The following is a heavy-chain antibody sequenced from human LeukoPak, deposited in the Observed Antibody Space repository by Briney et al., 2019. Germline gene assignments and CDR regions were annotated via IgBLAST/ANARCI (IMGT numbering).Heavy chain of an antibody. J-gene: IGHJ6*03. CDR2: INPNSGGT. V-gene: IGHV1-2*06. D-gene: IGHD2-2*01. Sequence: ASVKVSCKASGYTFTGYYMHWVRQAPGQGLEWMGRINPNSGGTNYAQKFQGRVTMTRDTSISTVYMELSRLRSDDTAVYYCARNPARGAKTEGYYYYYMDVWGKGTTVTVSS. CDR3: ARNPARGAKTEGYYYYYMDV. CDR1: GYTFTGYY.